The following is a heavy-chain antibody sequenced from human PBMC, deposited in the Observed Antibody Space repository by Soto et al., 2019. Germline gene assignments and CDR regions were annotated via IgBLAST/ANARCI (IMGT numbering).Heavy chain of an antibody. CDR2: ISWNSGSI. D-gene: IGHD2-15*01. J-gene: IGHJ6*02. CDR3: AKDRGLGYCSGGSCYGRGMDV. V-gene: IGHV3-9*01. CDR1: GFTFDDYA. Sequence: EVQLVESGGGLVQPGRSLRLSCAASGFTFDDYAMHWVRQAPGKGLEWVSGISWNSGSIGYADSVKGRFTISRDNAKNSLYLQMKSLRAEDTALYYCAKDRGLGYCSGGSCYGRGMDVWGQGTTVTVSS.